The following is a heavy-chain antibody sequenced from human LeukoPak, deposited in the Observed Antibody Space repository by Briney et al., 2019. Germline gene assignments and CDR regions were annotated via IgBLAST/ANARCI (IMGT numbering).Heavy chain of an antibody. Sequence: ETLSLTCTVSGGSISSYYWGWVRQAPGKGLEYVSGISSNGDSTHYVSSVKDRFTISRDNSKNTLYLQMGSLRAEDMAVYYCAREGHSSGHCGAFDIWGQGTMVTVSS. CDR2: ISSNGDST. CDR3: AREGHSSGHCGAFDI. D-gene: IGHD3-22*01. J-gene: IGHJ3*02. V-gene: IGHV3-64*01. CDR1: GGSISSYY.